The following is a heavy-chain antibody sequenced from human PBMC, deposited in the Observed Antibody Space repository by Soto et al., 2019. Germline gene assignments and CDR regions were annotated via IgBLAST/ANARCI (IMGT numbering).Heavy chain of an antibody. CDR1: GFTFGDYA. J-gene: IGHJ6*02. CDR3: AKERSSGSTYSGMDL. V-gene: IGHV3-9*01. D-gene: IGHD3-10*01. CDR2: FKWNSGDV. Sequence: GVSLRLSCAASGFTFGDYAMHWVRQVPGKGLEWVSGFKWNSGDVGYADSVKGRFTISRDNAKNSLYLQMNSLRPEDTAVYYCAKERSSGSTYSGMDLWGQGTMVTVS.